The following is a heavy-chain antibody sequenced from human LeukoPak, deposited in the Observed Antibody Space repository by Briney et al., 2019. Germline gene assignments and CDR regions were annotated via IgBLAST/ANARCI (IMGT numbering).Heavy chain of an antibody. CDR3: AREHYIVAAGGNAFDI. CDR1: GFTFSSYS. Sequence: PGGSLRLSCAASGFTFSSYSMNWVRQAPGKGLEWVSSISSSSSYIYYADSVKGRFTISRDNAKNSLYLQMNSLRAEDTAVYYCAREHYIVAAGGNAFDIWGQGTMVTVSP. D-gene: IGHD6-13*01. J-gene: IGHJ3*02. CDR2: ISSSSSYI. V-gene: IGHV3-21*01.